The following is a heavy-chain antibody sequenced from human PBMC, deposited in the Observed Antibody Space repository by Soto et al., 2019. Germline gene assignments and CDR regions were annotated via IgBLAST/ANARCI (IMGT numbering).Heavy chain of an antibody. CDR3: AKDRLLESPYNCPDP. CDR2: ISGSGGST. V-gene: IGHV3-23*01. D-gene: IGHD3-3*01. Sequence: GGSLRLSCAASGFTFNNYAMNWVRQAPGKGLEWVSAISGSGGSTYYAESVRGRFTVLRDNSRNTVHLQLNTLTAEDTAVYYCAKDRLLESPYNCPDPWGKETRVTFPS. J-gene: IGHJ5*02. CDR1: GFTFNNYA.